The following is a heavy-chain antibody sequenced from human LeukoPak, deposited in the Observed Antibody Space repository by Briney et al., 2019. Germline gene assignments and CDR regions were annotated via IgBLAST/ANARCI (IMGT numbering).Heavy chain of an antibody. CDR2: IIPIFGTA. D-gene: IGHD6-19*01. CDR3: AREGGSGWYYFDY. J-gene: IGHJ4*02. CDR1: GGTFSSYA. Sequence: PVKVSCKASGGTFSSYAISWVRQAPGQGLEWMGGIIPIFGTANYAQKFQGRVTITADESTSTAYMELSSLRSEDTAVYYCAREGGSGWYYFDYWGQGTLVTVSS. V-gene: IGHV1-69*13.